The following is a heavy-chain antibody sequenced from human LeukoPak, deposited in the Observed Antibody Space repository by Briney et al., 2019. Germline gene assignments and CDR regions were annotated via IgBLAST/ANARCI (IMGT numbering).Heavy chain of an antibody. D-gene: IGHD3-22*01. J-gene: IGHJ3*01. CDR3: ARMGVSYYYDSSTYYPVAFDV. CDR2: IFHGGSL. CDR1: GYSINGGYY. Sequence: SETLSLTCSVSGYSINGGYYWGWVRQSPGKGPEWIGTIFHGGSLFYNPSFKSRVTLSIDTSRDQFSLRLTSVTAADTAIYYCARMGVSYYYDSSTYYPVAFDVWGQGTKVTVSS. V-gene: IGHV4-38-2*01.